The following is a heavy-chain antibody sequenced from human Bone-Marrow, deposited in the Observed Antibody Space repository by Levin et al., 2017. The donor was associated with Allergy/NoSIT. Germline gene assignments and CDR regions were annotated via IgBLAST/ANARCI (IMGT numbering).Heavy chain of an antibody. D-gene: IGHD3-16*01. Sequence: ASVKVSCTASGGTFDIYTVTWVRQAPGQGLEWMGGFIPMSGTANYTQKFQGRVTFTADKSFTTAYMEVSSLRSDDTAVYYCARDVGSSLDWGSYVHWGQGTLVTVSS. CDR3: ARDVGSSLDWGSYVH. J-gene: IGHJ4*02. V-gene: IGHV1-69*06. CDR2: FIPMSGTA. CDR1: GGTFDIYT.